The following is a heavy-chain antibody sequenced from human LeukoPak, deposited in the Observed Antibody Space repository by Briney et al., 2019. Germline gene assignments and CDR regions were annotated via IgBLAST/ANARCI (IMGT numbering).Heavy chain of an antibody. CDR3: ARDRGSEVATQFDY. CDR1: GGTFTSYA. Sequence: SVKVSCKASGGTFTSYAISWVRQAPGQGLEWMGWIIPIIGIAKYAQKFQGRVTITTDTSTSTAYMELSSLRPEDTAVYYCARDRGSEVATQFDYWGQGTLVTVSS. J-gene: IGHJ4*02. D-gene: IGHD2-15*01. CDR2: IIPIIGIA. V-gene: IGHV1-69*04.